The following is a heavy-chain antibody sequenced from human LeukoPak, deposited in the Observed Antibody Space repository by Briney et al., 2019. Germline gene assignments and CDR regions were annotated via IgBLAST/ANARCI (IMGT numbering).Heavy chain of an antibody. Sequence: QPGGSLRLSCAASGFTFSNYVMSWVRQAPEKGLQWVSSSSGSGGSTYYADSVKGRFTISRDSSKKTVYLQMNSLRDGDTAVYFCAKGASPDYYGSGGFDFWGQGILVTVSS. CDR1: GFTFSNYV. CDR3: AKGASPDYYGSGGFDF. CDR2: SSGSGGST. V-gene: IGHV3-23*01. D-gene: IGHD3-10*01. J-gene: IGHJ5*01.